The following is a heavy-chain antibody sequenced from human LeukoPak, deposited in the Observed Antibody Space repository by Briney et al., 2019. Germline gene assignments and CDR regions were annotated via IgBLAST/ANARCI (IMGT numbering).Heavy chain of an antibody. V-gene: IGHV3-7*01. Sequence: GGSLRLSCAASGFTFSNYWMSWVRQAPGKGLEWVANINEDGSKKYYVGSVEGRFTISRDNAKNSVFLHMNSLRTDDTAMYYCGSSSYSSSSSWGQGTLVTVSS. CDR3: GSSSYSSSSS. J-gene: IGHJ5*02. CDR2: INEDGSKK. D-gene: IGHD6-6*01. CDR1: GFTFSNYW.